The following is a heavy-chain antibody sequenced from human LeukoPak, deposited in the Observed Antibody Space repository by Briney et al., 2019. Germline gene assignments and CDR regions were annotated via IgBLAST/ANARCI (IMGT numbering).Heavy chain of an antibody. J-gene: IGHJ4*02. CDR3: ARAVIAAAGEFDY. CDR1: GFTFSSYN. V-gene: IGHV3-48*04. Sequence: GGSLRLSCAASGFTFSSYNMNWVRQAPGKGLEWVSYISSSGSTIYYADSVKGRFTISRDNAKNSLYLQMNSLRAEDTAVYYCARAVIAAAGEFDYWGQGTLVTVSS. CDR2: ISSSGSTI. D-gene: IGHD6-13*01.